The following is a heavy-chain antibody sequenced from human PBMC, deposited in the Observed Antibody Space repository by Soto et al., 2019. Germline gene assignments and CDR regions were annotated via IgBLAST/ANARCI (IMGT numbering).Heavy chain of an antibody. Sequence: QVQLVQSGAEVKKPGSSVKVSCKAPGGTFNTYTVSWVRQAPGQGLEWMGRSIPLVDVAIYAQKFQGRVTITADKSTSTTYMDVSSLRSDDTAVYYCARDREHYASGSYHDYWGQGTLVTVSS. V-gene: IGHV1-69*08. D-gene: IGHD3-10*01. CDR2: SIPLVDVA. CDR1: GGTFNTYT. CDR3: ARDREHYASGSYHDY. J-gene: IGHJ4*02.